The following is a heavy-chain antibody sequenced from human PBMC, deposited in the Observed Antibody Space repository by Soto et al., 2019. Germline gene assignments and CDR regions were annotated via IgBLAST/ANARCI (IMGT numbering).Heavy chain of an antibody. CDR2: IIPIFGTA. J-gene: IGHJ4*02. D-gene: IGHD3-3*01. CDR1: GGTFSSYA. V-gene: IGHV1-69*13. Sequence: SVKVSCKASGGTFSSYAISWVRQAPGQGLEWMGGIIPIFGTANYAQKFQGRVTITADESTGTAYMELSSLRSEDTAVYYCARYQADITIFGVVTKFAPHFDYWGQGTLVTVSS. CDR3: ARYQADITIFGVVTKFAPHFDY.